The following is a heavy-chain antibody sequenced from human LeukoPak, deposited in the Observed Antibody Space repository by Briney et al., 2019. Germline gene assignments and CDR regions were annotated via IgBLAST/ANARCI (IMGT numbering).Heavy chain of an antibody. J-gene: IGHJ4*02. Sequence: SETLSLTCTVSGDSISSYYWSWIRQFPGKGLEWIGEINHSGSTNYNPSLKSRVTISVDTSKNQFSLKLSSVTAADTAVYYCASSWIAARPIDYWGQGTLVTVSS. CDR3: ASSWIAARPIDY. CDR1: GDSISSYY. D-gene: IGHD6-6*01. V-gene: IGHV4-34*01. CDR2: INHSGST.